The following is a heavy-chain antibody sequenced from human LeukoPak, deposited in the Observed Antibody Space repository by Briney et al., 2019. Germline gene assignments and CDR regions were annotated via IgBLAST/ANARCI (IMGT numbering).Heavy chain of an antibody. CDR1: GYTFSSYA. CDR2: ISDYDGST. D-gene: IGHD6-13*01. CDR3: AREAFRDGSWSQFDW. Sequence: ASVKVSCTASGYTFSSYAISWVRQAPGQGLEWVGWISDYDGSTMYAQKVKDRVTMTTDTYRSTAYMELTSLTPDDAAVYYCAREAFRDGSWSQFDWWGQGTLVTVSS. V-gene: IGHV1-18*01. J-gene: IGHJ4*02.